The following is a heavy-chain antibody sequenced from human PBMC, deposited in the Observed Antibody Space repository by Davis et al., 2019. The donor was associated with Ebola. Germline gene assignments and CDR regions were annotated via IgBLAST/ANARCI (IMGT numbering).Heavy chain of an antibody. CDR3: ARVYGYSSGWYDY. CDR1: GYTFNTYG. V-gene: IGHV1-2*04. D-gene: IGHD6-19*01. Sequence: ASVKVSCKASGYTFNTYGINYVRQAPGQGLEWMGWINPNSGGTNYAQKFQGWVTMTRDTSISTAYMELSRLRSDDTAVYYCARVYGYSSGWYDYWGQGTLVTVSS. J-gene: IGHJ4*02. CDR2: INPNSGGT.